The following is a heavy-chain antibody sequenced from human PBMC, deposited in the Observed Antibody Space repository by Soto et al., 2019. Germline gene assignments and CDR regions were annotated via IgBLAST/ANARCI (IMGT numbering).Heavy chain of an antibody. CDR1: GGSVSSGSYY. CDR2: IYYSGST. V-gene: IGHV4-61*01. D-gene: IGHD2-2*01. CDR3: ARDGSYADGYDY. Sequence: SETLSLTCTVSGGSVSSGSYYWSWIRQPPGKGLEWIGYIYYSGSTNYNPSLKSRVTISVDTSKNQFSLKLSSVTAADTAVYYCARDGSYADGYDYWGQGTLVT. J-gene: IGHJ4*02.